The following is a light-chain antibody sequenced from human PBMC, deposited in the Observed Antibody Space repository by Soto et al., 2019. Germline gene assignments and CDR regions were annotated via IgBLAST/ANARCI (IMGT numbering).Light chain of an antibody. CDR3: QQYNNWPLT. V-gene: IGKV3-15*01. CDR2: AAS. Sequence: EIVMTHSQGTLSLSPCERTALSRMASQSVGNNLAWYQQKPGQAPRLLIYAASNRATGIPDRFSGSASGTDFTLTINRLEPEDFAVYYCQQYNNWPLTFGQGTRLEIK. CDR1: QSVGNN. J-gene: IGKJ5*01.